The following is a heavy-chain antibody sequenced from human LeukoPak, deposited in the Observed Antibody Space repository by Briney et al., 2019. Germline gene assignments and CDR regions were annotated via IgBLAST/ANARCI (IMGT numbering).Heavy chain of an antibody. V-gene: IGHV4-38-2*01. Sequence: SETLSLTCAVSGYSISSGYYWGWIRQPPGKGLEWIGSIYHSGSTYYNPSLKSRVTISVDTSKNQFSLKLSSVTAADTAVYYCARQLYYDFWSGYPGPRYWGQGTLVTVSS. CDR3: ARQLYYDFWSGYPGPRY. CDR1: GYSISSGYY. CDR2: IYHSGST. D-gene: IGHD3-3*01. J-gene: IGHJ4*02.